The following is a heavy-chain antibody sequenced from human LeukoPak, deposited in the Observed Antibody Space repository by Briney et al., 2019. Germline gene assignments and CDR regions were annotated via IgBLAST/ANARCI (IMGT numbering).Heavy chain of an antibody. J-gene: IGHJ4*02. CDR3: ARVPYYDILTGYYPFDY. CDR2: IYSGGST. V-gene: IGHV3-66*01. Sequence: PGGSLRLSCAASGFTVSSNYMSWVRQAPGKGLEWVSVIYSGGSTYYADSVKGRFTISRDNSKNTLYLQMNSLRAEDTAVYYCARVPYYDILTGYYPFDYWGQGTLVTVSS. D-gene: IGHD3-9*01. CDR1: GFTVSSNY.